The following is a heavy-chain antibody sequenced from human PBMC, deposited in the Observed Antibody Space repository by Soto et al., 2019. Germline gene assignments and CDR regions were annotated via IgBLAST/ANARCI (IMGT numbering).Heavy chain of an antibody. J-gene: IGHJ5*02. V-gene: IGHV1-18*01. CDR3: ARARIVVVPAAINNWFDP. D-gene: IGHD2-2*01. Sequence: QVQLVQSGAEVKKPGASVKVSCKASGYTFTSYGISWVRQAPGQGLEWMGWISAYNGNTNYAQKLQGRVTMTTDTSMSTAYMELRSLRSDDTAVYYCARARIVVVPAAINNWFDPWGQGTLVTVSS. CDR1: GYTFTSYG. CDR2: ISAYNGNT.